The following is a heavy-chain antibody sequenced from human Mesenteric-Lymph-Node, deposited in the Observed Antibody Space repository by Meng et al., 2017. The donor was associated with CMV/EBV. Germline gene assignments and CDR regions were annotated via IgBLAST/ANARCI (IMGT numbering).Heavy chain of an antibody. Sequence: GESLKISCAASGFSFSSYVMTWVRQAPGKGLEWVSGISGSGGGTSYADSVKGRLTISRDNSKNTLYVQMNSLSAEDTAVYYCARHYDSSGYYPRYWGQGTLVTVSS. V-gene: IGHV3-23*01. J-gene: IGHJ4*02. CDR2: ISGSGGGT. CDR1: GFSFSSYV. D-gene: IGHD3-22*01. CDR3: ARHYDSSGYYPRY.